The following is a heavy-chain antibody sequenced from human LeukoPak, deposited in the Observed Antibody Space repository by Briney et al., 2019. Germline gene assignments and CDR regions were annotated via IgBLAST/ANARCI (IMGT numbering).Heavy chain of an antibody. CDR3: ARDGWPGSSYYRPFDY. V-gene: IGHV3-21*01. J-gene: IGHJ4*02. D-gene: IGHD6-13*01. Sequence: GGSLRLSCAASGFTFSSYSINWVRQAPGKGLEWVSSISSGSGYIYYADSVKGRFTISRDDAKSSLYLQMNSLGADDTAVYYCARDGWPGSSYYRPFDYWGQGTLVTVSS. CDR1: GFTFSSYS. CDR2: ISSGSGYI.